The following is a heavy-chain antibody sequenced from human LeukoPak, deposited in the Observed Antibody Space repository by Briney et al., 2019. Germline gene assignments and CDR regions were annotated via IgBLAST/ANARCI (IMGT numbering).Heavy chain of an antibody. Sequence: PGGSLRLSCVVSGFTLSSYAMSWVRQAPGKGLEWVSAISGSGGSTYYADSVKGRFTISRDNSKNTLYLQMNSLRAEDTAVYYCAKGSSSGYDYWGQGTLVTVSS. V-gene: IGHV3-23*01. D-gene: IGHD6-19*01. J-gene: IGHJ4*02. CDR3: AKGSSSGYDY. CDR2: ISGSGGST. CDR1: GFTLSSYA.